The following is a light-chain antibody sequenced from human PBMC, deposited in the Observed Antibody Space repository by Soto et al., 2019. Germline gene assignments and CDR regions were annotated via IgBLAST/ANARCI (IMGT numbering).Light chain of an antibody. CDR1: QSVSSNS. CDR3: QQYISTPWT. V-gene: IGKV3-20*01. CDR2: GAS. Sequence: EIVLTQSPGTLSLSPGERATLSCRASQSVSSNSLAWFQQRPGQAPRLLIYGASNRATGIPDRFSGSGSGSGTDFTLTIERLEPEDFAMYYCQQYISTPWTFGQGTKVDIK. J-gene: IGKJ1*01.